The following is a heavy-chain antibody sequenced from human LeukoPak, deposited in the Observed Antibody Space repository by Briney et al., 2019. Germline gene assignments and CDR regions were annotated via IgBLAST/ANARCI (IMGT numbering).Heavy chain of an antibody. CDR3: ARDPSSFGGRFDP. Sequence: SETLSLTCTVSGGSIDSGDYYWGWIRQPPGKGLECIASIHYSGNTYFDPSLKSRVALSVDTSKNQFSLKLSSVTAADTAVYYCARDPSSFGGRFDPWGQGTLVAVSS. CDR1: GGSIDSGDYY. V-gene: IGHV4-39*07. D-gene: IGHD3-10*01. J-gene: IGHJ5*02. CDR2: IHYSGNT.